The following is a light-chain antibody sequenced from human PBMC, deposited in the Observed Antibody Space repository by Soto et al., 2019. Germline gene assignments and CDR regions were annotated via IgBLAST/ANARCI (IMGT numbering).Light chain of an antibody. CDR2: DAS. J-gene: IGKJ3*01. V-gene: IGKV3-11*01. CDR3: QHRNNRPFS. CDR1: QSVNNY. Sequence: RVRTPSPAILSLSTGGRATLSCRASQSVNNYLAWYQQRPGQAPRLLIYDASNRATGIPARFSGSGSGTDFTLTISSLEPEDFAVYYCQHRNNRPFSFGPGTKVDIK.